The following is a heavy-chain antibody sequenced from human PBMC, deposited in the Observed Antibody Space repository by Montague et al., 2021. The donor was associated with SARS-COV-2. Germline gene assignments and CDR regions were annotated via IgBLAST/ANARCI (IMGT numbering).Heavy chain of an antibody. CDR3: ARDRGYGDFYYYGMDV. D-gene: IGHD3-10*01. CDR1: GLTFSNYE. V-gene: IGHV3-48*03. CDR2: ISSSGSTI. J-gene: IGHJ6*02. Sequence: SLRLSCAASGLTFSNYEMNWVRQAPGKGLEWVLYISSSGSTIYYADSVKGRFTISRDNAQNSLYLQMNSLRAEDTGVYYCARDRGYGDFYYYGMDVWGRGTTVTVSS.